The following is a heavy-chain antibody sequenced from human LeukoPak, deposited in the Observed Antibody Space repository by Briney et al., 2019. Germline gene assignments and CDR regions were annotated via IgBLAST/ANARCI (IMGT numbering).Heavy chain of an antibody. CDR1: GGSFSGYY. D-gene: IGHD1-26*01. CDR2: INHSGST. CDR3: ARPLSGELRPTAGY. Sequence: SETLSLTCAVYGGSFSGYYWSWIRQPPGKGLEWIGEINHSGSTNYNPSLKSRVTISVDTSKNQFSLKLSSVTAADTAVYYCARPLSGELRPTAGYWGQGTLVTVSS. J-gene: IGHJ4*02. V-gene: IGHV4-34*01.